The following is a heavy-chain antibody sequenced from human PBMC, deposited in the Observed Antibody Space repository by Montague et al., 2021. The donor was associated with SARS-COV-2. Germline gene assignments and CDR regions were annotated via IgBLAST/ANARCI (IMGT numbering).Heavy chain of an antibody. J-gene: IGHJ3*02. CDR3: ARVTTKRTRYGSGGYRGFDAFDI. CDR2: IYYSGST. V-gene: IGHV4-59*08. D-gene: IGHD3-10*01. CDR1: GGSINTYY. Sequence: SETLSLTCTVSGGSINTYYWSWIRQPPGKGLEWIGYIYYSGSTNYNPSLKSRVTISVDTSKNQFSLKLSSVTAADTAVYYCARVTTKRTRYGSGGYRGFDAFDIGGQGTMVTVS.